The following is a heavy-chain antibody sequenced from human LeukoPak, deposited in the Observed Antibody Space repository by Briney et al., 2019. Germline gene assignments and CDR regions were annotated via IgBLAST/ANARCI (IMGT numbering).Heavy chain of an antibody. J-gene: IGHJ3*02. Sequence: NPSETLSLTCTVSGGSISSGSYYWSWIRQPPGKGLEWIGYIYDSGSTNYNPSLKSRVTISVDTSKNQFSLKLSSVTAADTAVYYCACLTTADAFDIWGQGTMVTVSS. CDR3: ACLTTADAFDI. D-gene: IGHD3-22*01. V-gene: IGHV4-61*01. CDR2: IYDSGST. CDR1: GGSISSGSYY.